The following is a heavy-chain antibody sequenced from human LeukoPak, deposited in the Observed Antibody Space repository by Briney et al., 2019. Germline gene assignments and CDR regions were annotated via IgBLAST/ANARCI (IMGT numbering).Heavy chain of an antibody. CDR2: IYPGDSDT. CDR3: ARQDAQSDYGDYMFDY. Sequence: GESLKISCKGSGYSFTKNWIAWVRQMPGKGLQWMGIIYPGDSDTRYSPSFQGQVTISADKSISTAYLQWSSLKASDTAMYYCARQDAQSDYGDYMFDYWGQGTLVTVSP. V-gene: IGHV5-51*01. D-gene: IGHD4-17*01. CDR1: GYSFTKNW. J-gene: IGHJ4*02.